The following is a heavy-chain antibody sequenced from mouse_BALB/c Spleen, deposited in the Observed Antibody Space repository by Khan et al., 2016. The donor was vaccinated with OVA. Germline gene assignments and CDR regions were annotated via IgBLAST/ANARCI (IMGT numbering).Heavy chain of an antibody. Sequence: EGQLQESGPGLVKPSQSLSLTCTVTGYSITSDYAWNWIRQFPGNKLEWMGYISYSGRTTYTPSLKSRISITRDTSKNQFFLQLNSVTTEDTATYYCVRGRAYWGQGTLVTVSA. CDR3: VRGRAY. CDR1: GYSITSDYA. D-gene: IGHD3-3*01. CDR2: ISYSGRT. V-gene: IGHV3-2*02. J-gene: IGHJ3*01.